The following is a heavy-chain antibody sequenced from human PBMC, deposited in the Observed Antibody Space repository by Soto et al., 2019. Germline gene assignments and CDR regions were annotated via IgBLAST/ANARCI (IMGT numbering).Heavy chain of an antibody. CDR1: KFTFTTLG. D-gene: IGHD3-9*01. J-gene: IGHJ5*02. CDR3: AKGDVLGYFRPARFVP. V-gene: IGHV3-30*18. Sequence: GGSLRLSCTASKFTFTTLGMHWVRQAPGKGLEWVAVISYDGSYNYYADSVKGRFTISRDNSKSTLYLQMNSLRADDTAVYYCAKGDVLGYFRPARFVPRGQGTLVTVSS. CDR2: ISYDGSYN.